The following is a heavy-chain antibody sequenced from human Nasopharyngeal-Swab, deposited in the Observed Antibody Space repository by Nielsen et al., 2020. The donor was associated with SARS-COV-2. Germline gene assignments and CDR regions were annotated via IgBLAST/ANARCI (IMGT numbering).Heavy chain of an antibody. V-gene: IGHV4-59*01. CDR1: GGSISSYY. D-gene: IGHD1-26*01. CDR3: ARDLGPMGYFDY. CDR2: IYYSGST. J-gene: IGHJ4*02. Sequence: SETLSLTCTVSGGSISSYYWSWIRQPPGKGLEWIGYIYYSGSTNYNPSLKSRVTISVDTSKNQFSLKLSSVTAADTAVYYCARDLGPMGYFDYWGQGTLVTVSS.